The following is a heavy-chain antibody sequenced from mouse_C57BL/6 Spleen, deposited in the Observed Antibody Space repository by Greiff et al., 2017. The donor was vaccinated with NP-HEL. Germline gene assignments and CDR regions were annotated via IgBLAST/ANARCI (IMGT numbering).Heavy chain of an antibody. J-gene: IGHJ1*03. CDR3: AYYGNYVGYFDV. Sequence: QVQLQQPGAELVKPGASVKMSCKASGYTFTSYWITWVKQRPGQGLEWIGDIYPGSGSTNYNEKFKSKATLTVDTSSSTAYMQLSSLTSEDSAVYYCAYYGNYVGYFDVWGTGTTVTVSS. CDR1: GYTFTSYW. V-gene: IGHV1-55*01. D-gene: IGHD2-1*01. CDR2: IYPGSGST.